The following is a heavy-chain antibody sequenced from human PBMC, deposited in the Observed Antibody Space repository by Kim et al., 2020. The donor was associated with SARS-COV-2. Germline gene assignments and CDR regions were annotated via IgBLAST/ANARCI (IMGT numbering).Heavy chain of an antibody. D-gene: IGHD2-2*01. Sequence: YADSVKDRFTISRDNSKNTLYLQMNSLRAEDTDVYYCAKDLDSTNDAFDIWGQGTMVTVSS. CDR3: AKDLDSTNDAFDI. J-gene: IGHJ3*02. V-gene: IGHV3-30*02.